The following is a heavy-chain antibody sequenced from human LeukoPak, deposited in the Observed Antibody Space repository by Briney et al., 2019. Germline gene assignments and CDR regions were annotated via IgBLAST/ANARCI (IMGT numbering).Heavy chain of an antibody. J-gene: IGHJ4*02. V-gene: IGHV3-21*01. CDR1: GFDFSDYT. CDR3: ARSRRARHCPDFEY. CDR2: VAGDSHYI. Sequence: GGSLRLSCAASGFDFSDYTMNWVRQAPGKGLDWVASVAGDSHYIYYPDSVRGRFTISRDNAENSLYLQMNSLRAEDTAVYYCARSRRARHCPDFEYWGQGTLVTVSS.